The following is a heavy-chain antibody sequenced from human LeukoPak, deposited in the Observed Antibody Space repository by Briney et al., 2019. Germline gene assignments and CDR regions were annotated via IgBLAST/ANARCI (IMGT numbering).Heavy chain of an antibody. V-gene: IGHV3-48*01. CDR1: GFTFSSYS. D-gene: IGHD3-22*01. CDR3: ARGASSGYYYDAFDI. J-gene: IGHJ3*02. CDR2: ISSSSSTI. Sequence: GGSLRLSCAASGFTFSSYSMNWVRQAPGKGLEWVSYISSSSSTIYYADSVKGRFTISRDNAKNSLYLQMNSLRAEDTAVYYCARGASSGYYYDAFDIWGQGTMVTVSS.